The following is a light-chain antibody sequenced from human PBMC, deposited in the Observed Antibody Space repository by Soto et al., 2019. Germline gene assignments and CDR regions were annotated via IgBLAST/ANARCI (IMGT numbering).Light chain of an antibody. J-gene: IGKJ2*01. CDR2: DAS. Sequence: DIRLTQSPSSLSASVGDRITITCQATEDIVNYINWYEHRPGRHPKLLIYDASHLATGVPSRFTGSGSGTHFTFTISRLQPEDTATYFCQQYADLPNTFGQGTKLEI. CDR3: QQYADLPNT. V-gene: IGKV1-33*01. CDR1: EDIVNY.